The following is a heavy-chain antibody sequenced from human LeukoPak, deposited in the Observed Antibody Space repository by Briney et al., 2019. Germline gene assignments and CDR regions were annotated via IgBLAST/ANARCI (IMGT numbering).Heavy chain of an antibody. CDR3: ARDYYDSSGYYGYFDY. Sequence: SETLSLTCTVSGGSISSGDYYWSWIRQPPGKGLEWIGYIYYSGSTYYNPSLKSRVTISVDTSKNQFSLKLSSVTAADTAVYYSARDYYDSSGYYGYFDYWGQGTLVTVSS. J-gene: IGHJ4*02. CDR2: IYYSGST. V-gene: IGHV4-30-4*01. D-gene: IGHD3-22*01. CDR1: GGSISSGDYY.